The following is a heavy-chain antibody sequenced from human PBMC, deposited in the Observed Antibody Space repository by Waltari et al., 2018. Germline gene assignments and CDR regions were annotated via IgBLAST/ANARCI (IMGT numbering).Heavy chain of an antibody. CDR2: ISWNSGSI. Sequence: EVQLVESGGGLVQPGRSLRLSCAASGFPFDDYAMHWVRQAPGQGLEWVSGISWNSGSIGYADSVKGRFTISRDNAKNSLYLQMNSLRAEDTALYYCAKGFVLRYCDWSYDAFDIWGQGTMVTVSS. D-gene: IGHD3-9*01. CDR3: AKGFVLRYCDWSYDAFDI. CDR1: GFPFDDYA. J-gene: IGHJ3*02. V-gene: IGHV3-9*01.